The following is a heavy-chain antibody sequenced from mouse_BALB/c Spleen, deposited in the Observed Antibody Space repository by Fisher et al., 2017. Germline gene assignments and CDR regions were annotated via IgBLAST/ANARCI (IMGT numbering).Heavy chain of an antibody. D-gene: IGHD2-3*01. Sequence: KFKGKATLTVDKSSSTAYMQLNSLTSEDSAVYYCASSLYDGYYGGFYYYAMDYWGQGTSVTVSS. CDR3: ASSLYDGYYGGFYYYAMDY. J-gene: IGHJ4*01. V-gene: IGHV1S45*01.